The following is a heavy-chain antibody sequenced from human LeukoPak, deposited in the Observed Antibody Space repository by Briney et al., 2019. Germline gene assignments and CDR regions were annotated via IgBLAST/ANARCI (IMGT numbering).Heavy chain of an antibody. Sequence: SETLSLTCTVSGASISSYYWSWIPQPPGKGLEWIGYISYSGSTNYNPSLKSRVTISADTSKNQFSLKLSSVTAADTAVYYCGRHEDYSSGLVDYWGQGTLVTVSS. V-gene: IGHV4-59*08. CDR2: ISYSGST. J-gene: IGHJ4*02. CDR1: GASISSYY. CDR3: GRHEDYSSGLVDY. D-gene: IGHD6-19*01.